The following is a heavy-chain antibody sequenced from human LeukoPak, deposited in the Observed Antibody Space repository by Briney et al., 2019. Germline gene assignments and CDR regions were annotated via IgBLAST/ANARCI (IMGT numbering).Heavy chain of an antibody. Sequence: GGSLRLSCATAGFKFGTYWMSWVRQAPGKGLEWVANIKRDGSEKYYVDSVKGRFTISRDNVKNSLYLQMNSLRAEDTAVYYCAKDRFGVVTKLGYWGQGTLVTVSS. V-gene: IGHV3-7*03. CDR1: GFKFGTYW. CDR3: AKDRFGVVTKLGY. CDR2: IKRDGSEK. D-gene: IGHD3-3*01. J-gene: IGHJ4*02.